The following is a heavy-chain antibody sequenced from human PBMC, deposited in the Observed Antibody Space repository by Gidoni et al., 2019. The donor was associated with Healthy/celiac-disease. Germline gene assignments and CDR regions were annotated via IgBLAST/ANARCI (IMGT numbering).Heavy chain of an antibody. CDR2: IIPIFGTA. CDR3: ARDDYGDYGTYYGMDV. D-gene: IGHD4-17*01. V-gene: IGHV1-69*01. J-gene: IGHJ6*02. CDR1: GGTFSSYA. Sequence: QVQLVQSGAEVKKPGSSVKVSCKASGGTFSSYAISWVRQAPGQGLEWMGGIIPIFGTANDAQKFQGRVTITADESTRTAYMELSSLRSEDTAVYYCARDDYGDYGTYYGMDVWGQGTTVTVSS.